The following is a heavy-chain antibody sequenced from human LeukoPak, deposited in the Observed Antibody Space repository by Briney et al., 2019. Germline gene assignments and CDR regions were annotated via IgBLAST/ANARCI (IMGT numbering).Heavy chain of an antibody. D-gene: IGHD6-19*01. V-gene: IGHV3-30*03. Sequence: GGSLRLSCVASGFTFSIYGMRWVRQAPGKGLEWVAFISWDGNIQYYAESVKGRFTLSRDNSKNTVYLQMNSLRIEDTAVYYCARDYSGWYVFDYWGQGTLVAVSP. J-gene: IGHJ4*02. CDR1: GFTFSIYG. CDR2: ISWDGNIQ. CDR3: ARDYSGWYVFDY.